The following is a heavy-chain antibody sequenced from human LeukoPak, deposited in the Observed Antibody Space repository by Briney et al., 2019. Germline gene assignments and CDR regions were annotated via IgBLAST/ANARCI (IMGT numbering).Heavy chain of an antibody. J-gene: IGHJ4*02. V-gene: IGHV4-59*01. Sequence: SETLSLTCTVSGGSISSYFWSWIRQPPGKGLEWIGYIYYSGITNYNPSLKSRVTISVDTSKNQFSLKLSSVTAADTAVYYCASFLWFGELYFDYWGQGTLVTVSS. CDR3: ASFLWFGELYFDY. CDR2: IYYSGIT. CDR1: GGSISSYF. D-gene: IGHD3-10*01.